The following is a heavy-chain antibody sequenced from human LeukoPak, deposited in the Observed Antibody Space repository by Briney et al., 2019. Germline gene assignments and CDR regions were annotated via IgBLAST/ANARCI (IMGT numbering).Heavy chain of an antibody. CDR1: GGSFSGYD. CDR3: ARGLGWKEATMGLFYMDV. J-gene: IGHJ6*03. D-gene: IGHD5-24*01. CDR2: INDGGDT. V-gene: IGHV4-34*01. Sequence: SDTLSLTCGVSGGSFSGYDWSWVRQSPGKGLEWIGEINDGGDTNYNPSLKSRVTISKDTSKNQFSLKVTSVTAADTAVYYCARGLGWKEATMGLFYMDVWGEGTTVTVSS.